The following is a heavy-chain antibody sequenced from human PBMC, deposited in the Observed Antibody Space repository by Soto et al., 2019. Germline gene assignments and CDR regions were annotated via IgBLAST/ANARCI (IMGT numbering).Heavy chain of an antibody. CDR2: INHSGST. J-gene: IGHJ4*02. CDR1: GGSFSGYY. CDR3: AGGRRVAARPIFDY. V-gene: IGHV4-34*01. Sequence: SETLSLTCAVYGGSFSGYYRSWIRQPPGKGLEWIGEINHSGSTNYNPSLKSRVTISVDTSKNQFSLKLSSVTAADTAVYYCAGGRRVAARPIFDYWGQGTLVTVSS. D-gene: IGHD6-6*01.